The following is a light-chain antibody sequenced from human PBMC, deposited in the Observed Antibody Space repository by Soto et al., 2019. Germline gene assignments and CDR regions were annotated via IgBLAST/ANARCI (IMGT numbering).Light chain of an antibody. CDR3: QQYGGAPWT. CDR2: GAS. J-gene: IGKJ1*01. V-gene: IGKV3-20*01. CDR1: QSVSSNY. Sequence: EIVLTQSPGTLSLSPGERATLSCRASQSVSSNYLAWYQQRPGQPPRLLISGASSRATGIPDRFSGSGSGTDLTLTISRLEPEDFAVYHCQQYGGAPWTFGQGTKVEIK.